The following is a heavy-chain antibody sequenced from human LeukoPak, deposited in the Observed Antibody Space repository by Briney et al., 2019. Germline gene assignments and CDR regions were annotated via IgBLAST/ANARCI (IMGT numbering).Heavy chain of an antibody. CDR2: ISGSGGST. J-gene: IGHJ6*03. V-gene: IGHV3-23*01. CDR1: GLTFSSYA. D-gene: IGHD3-3*01. Sequence: GGSLRLSCAASGLTFSSYAMSWVRQAPGKGLEWVSAISGSGGSTYYADSVKGRFTISINNSKNTLYLQMNSLRAEDTAVYYCAKGAYDFWSGYYSPPYYYYMDVWGKGTTVTVSS. CDR3: AKGAYDFWSGYYSPPYYYYMDV.